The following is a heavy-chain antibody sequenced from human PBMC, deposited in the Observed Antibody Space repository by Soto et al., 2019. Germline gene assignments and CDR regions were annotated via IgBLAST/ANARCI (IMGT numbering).Heavy chain of an antibody. J-gene: IGHJ5*02. V-gene: IGHV1-18*01. Sequence: ASVKASCKASGYTFTSYGISWVRQALGQGLEWMGWISAYNGNTNYAQKLQGRVTMTTDTSTSTAYMELRSLRSDDTAVYYCARVKTSGYHNWFDPWGQGTLVTVSS. CDR1: GYTFTSYG. CDR2: ISAYNGNT. D-gene: IGHD3-22*01. CDR3: ARVKTSGYHNWFDP.